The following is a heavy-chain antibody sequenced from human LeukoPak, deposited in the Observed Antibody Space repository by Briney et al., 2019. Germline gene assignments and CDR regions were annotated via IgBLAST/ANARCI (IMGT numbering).Heavy chain of an antibody. CDR2: ISYSGST. Sequence: SSETLSLTCTVSGGSISSSSYYWGWIRQPPGKGLEWIGSISYSGSTYYNPSLKSRVTISVDTSENQFSLKLSSVTAADTAVYYCVRVHQIFGVVRSCWFDPWGQGTLVTVSS. D-gene: IGHD3-3*01. CDR3: VRVHQIFGVVRSCWFDP. CDR1: GGSISSSSYY. J-gene: IGHJ5*02. V-gene: IGHV4-39*07.